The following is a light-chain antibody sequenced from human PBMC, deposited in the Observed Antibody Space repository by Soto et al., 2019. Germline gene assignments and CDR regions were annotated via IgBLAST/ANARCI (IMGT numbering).Light chain of an antibody. J-gene: IGLJ1*01. CDR3: CSYTRTSNHYV. CDR2: EVR. V-gene: IGLV2-14*01. CDR1: SSDLGGYDY. Sequence: ALTQPASVSGSPGQSITISCTGTSSDLGGYDYVSWYQQRPGKAPKLMIYEVRYRPSGVSNRFSGSKSGNTASLTISGLQAEDEAVYYCCSYTRTSNHYVFGSGTKVTVL.